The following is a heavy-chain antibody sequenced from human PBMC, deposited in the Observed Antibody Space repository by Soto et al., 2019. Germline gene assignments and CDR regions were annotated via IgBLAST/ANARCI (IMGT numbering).Heavy chain of an antibody. CDR3: AREGSYGDFFDY. CDR2: IYYSGST. J-gene: IGHJ4*02. D-gene: IGHD1-26*01. V-gene: IGHV4-31*03. Sequence: SETLSLTCTVSGGSISSGGYYWSWIRQHPGKGLEWIGYIYYSGSTYYNPSLKSRVTISVDTSKNQFSLKLSSVTAADTAVYYCAREGSYGDFFDYWGQGTLVTVSS. CDR1: GGSISSGGYY.